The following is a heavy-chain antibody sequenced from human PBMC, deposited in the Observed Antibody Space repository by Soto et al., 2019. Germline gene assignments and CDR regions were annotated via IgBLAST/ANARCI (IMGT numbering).Heavy chain of an antibody. D-gene: IGHD6-13*01. CDR1: GGTFSSYA. Sequence: PGPQVKVSCKAYGGTFSSYAISWVRQAPGQGLEWMGGIIPIFGTANYEQKFQGRVTITADESTSTAYMELSSLRSEDTAVYYCARRQSSPRWVDPGTYYFDYWGQGTLVTVSS. CDR3: ARRQSSPRWVDPGTYYFDY. CDR2: IIPIFGTA. J-gene: IGHJ4*02. V-gene: IGHV1-69*01.